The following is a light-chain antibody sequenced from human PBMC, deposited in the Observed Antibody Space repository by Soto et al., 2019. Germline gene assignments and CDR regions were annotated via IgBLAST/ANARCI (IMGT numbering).Light chain of an antibody. CDR1: QSISDS. CDR3: QQYNGYWT. Sequence: DIQMTQCPSTVPASVGDRVTITCRASQSISDSLAWYQQKPGKAPKLLIYEASNLKSGVPSRFSGSGSGTEYTLTISSLQPDDFASYYCQQYNGYWTFGQGTKVEIK. CDR2: EAS. J-gene: IGKJ1*01. V-gene: IGKV1-5*03.